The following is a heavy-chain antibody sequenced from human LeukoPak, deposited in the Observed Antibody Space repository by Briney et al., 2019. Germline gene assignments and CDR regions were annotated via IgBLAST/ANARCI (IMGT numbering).Heavy chain of an antibody. CDR1: GFTFSSYA. CDR3: ARGKGWVDY. CDR2: INQDGSEK. J-gene: IGHJ4*02. V-gene: IGHV3-7*03. Sequence: GGSLRLSCAASGFTFSSYAMSWARQAPGKGLEWVANINQDGSEKYYVDSVKGRFTISRDNAKNSLYLQMNSLRVEDTAVYYCARGKGWVDYWGQGTLVTVSS. D-gene: IGHD1-26*01.